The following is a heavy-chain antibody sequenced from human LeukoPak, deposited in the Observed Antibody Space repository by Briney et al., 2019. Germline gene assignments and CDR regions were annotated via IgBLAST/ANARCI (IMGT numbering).Heavy chain of an antibody. Sequence: GGSLRLSCAASGFTFDDYAMHWVRQAPGKGLEWVSGISWNSGSIGYADSVKGRFTISRDNAKNSLYLQMNSLRAEDTALYYCAKDPFSAAGDYWGQGTLVTVSS. CDR2: ISWNSGSI. J-gene: IGHJ4*02. CDR3: AKDPFSAAGDY. CDR1: GFTFDDYA. V-gene: IGHV3-9*01. D-gene: IGHD6-13*01.